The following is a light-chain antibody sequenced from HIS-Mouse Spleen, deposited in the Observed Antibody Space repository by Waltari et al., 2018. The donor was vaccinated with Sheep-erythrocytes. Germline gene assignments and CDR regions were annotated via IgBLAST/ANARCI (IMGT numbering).Light chain of an antibody. Sequence: QSALTQPRSVSGSPGQSVPISCTGTSSDVGGYNDVSWYQQHPGKAPKLMFYDVSKRPSGVPDRFSGSKSGNTASLTISGLQAEDEADYYCCSYAGSYNHVFATGTKVTVL. CDR1: SSDVGGYND. J-gene: IGLJ1*01. CDR2: DVS. V-gene: IGLV2-11*01. CDR3: CSYAGSYNHV.